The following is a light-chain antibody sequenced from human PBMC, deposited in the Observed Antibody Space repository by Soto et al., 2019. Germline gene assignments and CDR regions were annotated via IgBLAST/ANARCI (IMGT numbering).Light chain of an antibody. J-gene: IGKJ5*01. CDR3: RQYNNWPLT. CDR2: DAS. CDR1: QSVSRY. V-gene: IGKV3D-15*01. Sequence: EIVMTQSPATLSLSPGERATLSCRASQSVSRYLAWYRQKPGQAPRLLIYDASSRATVIPDRFSGSGSGTDFTLTISSLQSEDFAVYYCRQYNNWPLTFGQGTRLEIK.